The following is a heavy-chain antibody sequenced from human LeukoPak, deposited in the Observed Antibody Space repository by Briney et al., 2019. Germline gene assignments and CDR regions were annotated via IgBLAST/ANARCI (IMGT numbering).Heavy chain of an antibody. CDR3: ARHQATVTTLTPMPFDI. CDR1: GGSFSGYY. Sequence: SETLSLTCAVYGGSFSGYYWSWIRQPPGKGLEWIGEINHSGSTNYNPSLKSRVTISVDTSKNHFSLKLSSVTAADTAVYYCARHQATVTTLTPMPFDIWGQGTMVTVSS. J-gene: IGHJ3*02. V-gene: IGHV4-34*01. D-gene: IGHD4-17*01. CDR2: INHSGST.